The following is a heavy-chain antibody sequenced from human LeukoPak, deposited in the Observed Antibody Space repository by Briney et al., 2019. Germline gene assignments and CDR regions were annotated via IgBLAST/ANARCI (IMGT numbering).Heavy chain of an antibody. V-gene: IGHV1-46*01. CDR3: ARGPRGTGQITMILENDY. CDR1: GYTFTSYY. J-gene: IGHJ4*02. D-gene: IGHD3-22*01. CDR2: INPIGGST. Sequence: GASVKVSCKASGYTFTSYYMHWVRQAPGQGREWRGIINPIGGSTSYAQKFQGRVTMTRDTSTSTVYMELSSLRSEDTAVYYCARGPRGTGQITMILENDYWGQGTLVTVSS.